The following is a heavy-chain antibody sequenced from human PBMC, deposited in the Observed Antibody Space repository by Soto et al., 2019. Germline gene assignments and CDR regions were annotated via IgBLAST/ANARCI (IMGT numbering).Heavy chain of an antibody. CDR3: AREGRLTGTDGFDY. V-gene: IGHV1-69*06. CDR1: GGTFSPYG. CDR2: IIPIFDTT. D-gene: IGHD1-20*01. Sequence: QVQLVQSGAEVKKPGSSVKVSCKISGGTFSPYGVSWVRQAPGQGLEWMGMIIPIFDTTHYAQKFQGRVTITADTSTSTAYMELSSLRSEDTAVYYWAREGRLTGTDGFDYWGQGTLVTVSS. J-gene: IGHJ4*02.